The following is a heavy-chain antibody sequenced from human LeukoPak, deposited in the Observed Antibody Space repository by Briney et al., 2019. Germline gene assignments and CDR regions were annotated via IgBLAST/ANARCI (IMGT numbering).Heavy chain of an antibody. J-gene: IGHJ3*02. Sequence: PSETLSLTCTVSGGSISSSSYYWGWIRQPPGKGLEWIGSIYYSGSTYYNPSLKSRVTISVDTSKNQFSLKLSSVTAADTAVYYCAREQQTDDAFDIWGQGTMVTVSS. CDR3: AREQQTDDAFDI. CDR2: IYYSGST. CDR1: GGSISSSSYY. V-gene: IGHV4-39*07. D-gene: IGHD6-13*01.